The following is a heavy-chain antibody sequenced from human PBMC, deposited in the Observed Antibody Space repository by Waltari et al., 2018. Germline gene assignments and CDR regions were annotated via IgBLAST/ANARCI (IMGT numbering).Heavy chain of an antibody. V-gene: IGHV4-4*02. D-gene: IGHD3-22*01. J-gene: IGHJ4*02. CDR2: IYHSGST. Sequence: QVQLQESGPGLVKPSGTLSLTCAVSGGSISSSNWWSWVRQPPGKGLEWIGEIYHSGSTNYNPSLKSRVTISVDKSKNQFSLKLSAVTAADTAVYYCARGFEDYYDSSGTYFDYWGQGTLVTVSS. CDR1: GGSISSSNW. CDR3: ARGFEDYYDSSGTYFDY.